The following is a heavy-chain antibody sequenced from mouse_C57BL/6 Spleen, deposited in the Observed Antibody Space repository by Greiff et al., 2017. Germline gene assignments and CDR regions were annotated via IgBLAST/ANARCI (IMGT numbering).Heavy chain of an antibody. D-gene: IGHD2-1*01. Sequence: VKLQESGPELVKPGASVKISCKASGYAFSSSWMNWVKQRPGKGLEWIGRIYPGDGDTNYNGKFKGKATLTADKSSSTAYMQLSSLTSEDSAVYFCARLDYGNYGGFDYWGQGTTLTVSS. J-gene: IGHJ2*01. CDR1: GYAFSSSW. V-gene: IGHV1-82*01. CDR3: ARLDYGNYGGFDY. CDR2: IYPGDGDT.